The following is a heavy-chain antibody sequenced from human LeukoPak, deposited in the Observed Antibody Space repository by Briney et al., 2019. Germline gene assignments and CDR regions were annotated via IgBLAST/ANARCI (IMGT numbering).Heavy chain of an antibody. V-gene: IGHV3-30*02. D-gene: IGHD6-6*01. J-gene: IGHJ4*02. CDR1: GFTFSDYY. CDR3: AKDGSSSYYFDY. CDR2: IRYDGSNK. Sequence: GGSLRLSCAASGFTFSDYYMSWIRQAPGKGLEWVAFIRYDGSNKYYADSVKGRFAISRDNSKNTLYLQMNSLRAEDTAVYYCAKDGSSSYYFDYWGQGTLVTVSS.